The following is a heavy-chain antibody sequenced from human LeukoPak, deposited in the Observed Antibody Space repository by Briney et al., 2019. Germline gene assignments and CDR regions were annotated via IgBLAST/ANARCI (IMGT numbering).Heavy chain of an antibody. D-gene: IGHD1-26*01. CDR1: GFTFSSYG. CDR3: ARWGLLRSFDY. Sequence: GRSLRLSCAASGFTFSSYGMHWVRQAPGKGLEWVAVIWYDGSNKYYADSVKGRFTISRDNFKNTLYLQMNSLRAEDTAVYYCARWGLLRSFDYWGQGTLVTVSS. V-gene: IGHV3-33*01. CDR2: IWYDGSNK. J-gene: IGHJ4*02.